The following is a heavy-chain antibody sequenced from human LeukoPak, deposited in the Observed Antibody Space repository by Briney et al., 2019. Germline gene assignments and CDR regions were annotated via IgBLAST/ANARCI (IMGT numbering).Heavy chain of an antibody. Sequence: SETLSLTCTVSGGSISSSSYYWGWIRQPPGKGLGWIGSIYYSGSTYYNPSLKSRVTISVDTSKNQFSLKLSSVTAADTAVYYCARLYSSSSDTLSDYWGQGTLVTVSS. CDR1: GGSISSSSYY. V-gene: IGHV4-39*01. D-gene: IGHD6-6*01. CDR2: IYYSGST. J-gene: IGHJ4*02. CDR3: ARLYSSSSDTLSDY.